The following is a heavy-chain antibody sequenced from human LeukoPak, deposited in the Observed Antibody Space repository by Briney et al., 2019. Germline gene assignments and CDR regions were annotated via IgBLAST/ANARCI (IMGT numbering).Heavy chain of an antibody. D-gene: IGHD3-22*01. Sequence: SETLSLTCTVSGGSISNYYWSWIRQPPGKGLEWIGYIYYSGSTNYNPSLKSRVTISVDTSKNQFSLKLSSVTAADTAVYYCARAHPNYYDSSGYRTRAFEDIWGQGTMVTVSS. CDR1: GGSISNYY. V-gene: IGHV4-59*12. CDR3: ARAHPNYYDSSGYRTRAFEDI. CDR2: IYYSGST. J-gene: IGHJ3*02.